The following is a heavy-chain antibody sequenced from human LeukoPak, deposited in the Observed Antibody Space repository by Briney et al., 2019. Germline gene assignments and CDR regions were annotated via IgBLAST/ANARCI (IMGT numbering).Heavy chain of an antibody. CDR3: ARDLGNSYDC. V-gene: IGHV4-59*01. J-gene: IGHJ4*02. CDR1: GGSISSYY. CDR2: IYYSGST. Sequence: QASETLSLTCTVSGGSISSYYWSWIRQPPGKGLEWIGYIYYSGSTNYNPSLKSRVTISVDTSKNQFSLKLSSVTAADTAVYYCARDLGNSYDCWGQGTLVTVSS.